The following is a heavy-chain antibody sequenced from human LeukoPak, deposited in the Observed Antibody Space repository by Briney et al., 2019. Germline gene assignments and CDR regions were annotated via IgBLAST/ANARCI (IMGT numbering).Heavy chain of an antibody. V-gene: IGHV4-38-2*01. CDR1: SYSISSGSY. D-gene: IGHD4-17*01. Sequence: PSETLSLTCAVSSYSISSGSYWGWIRQSPGKGLEWVGSIFHSGNSYYNPSLKSRLTMSVDTSKNQFSLKLTSVTAADTALYYCARVTYVDDMLYQYFDYWGQGILVSVSS. CDR3: ARVTYVDDMLYQYFDY. J-gene: IGHJ4*02. CDR2: IFHSGNS.